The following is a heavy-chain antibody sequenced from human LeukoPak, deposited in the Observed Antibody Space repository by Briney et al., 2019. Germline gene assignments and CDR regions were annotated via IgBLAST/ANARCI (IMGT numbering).Heavy chain of an antibody. CDR2: ISSSGSTI. Sequence: GGSLRLSCAASGFTFSDYYMSWIRQAPGKGLEWVSYISSSGSTIYYADSVKGRFTISRDNAKNSLYLQMNSLRAEDTAVYYCARDPTIFGVVTPYDCWGQGTLVTVSS. J-gene: IGHJ4*02. CDR1: GFTFSDYY. V-gene: IGHV3-11*04. CDR3: ARDPTIFGVVTPYDC. D-gene: IGHD3-3*01.